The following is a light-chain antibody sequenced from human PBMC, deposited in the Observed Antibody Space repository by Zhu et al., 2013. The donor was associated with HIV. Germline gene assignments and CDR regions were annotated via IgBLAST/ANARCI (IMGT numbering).Light chain of an antibody. Sequence: DIQMTQSPSTLSASVGDRVIITCRASQSISNLLAWYQQKSGKAPRLLIYKASTLETGVPSRFSGSGSGTEFTLTISSLQPDDFATYYCQQYNSYSTFGQGTTVEIK. V-gene: IGKV1-5*03. CDR3: QQYNSYST. CDR1: QSISNL. CDR2: KAS. J-gene: IGKJ1*01.